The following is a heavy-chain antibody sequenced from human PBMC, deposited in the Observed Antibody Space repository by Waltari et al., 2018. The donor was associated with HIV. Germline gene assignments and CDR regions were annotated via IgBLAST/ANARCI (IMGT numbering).Heavy chain of an antibody. V-gene: IGHV3-7*01. CDR2: INQGGSET. CDR3: AREGGRDCSGGSCYIDY. D-gene: IGHD2-15*01. J-gene: IGHJ4*02. Sequence: DVEVVESGGGMVQPGGSLRLSCAVSGFTFSRSWMSWVRQAPGKGLAWVANINQGGSETHYVDSVEGRFTISRDNGRNLIYLQMNRLRAEDTAMYYCAREGGRDCSGGSCYIDYWGQGTLVAVSS. CDR1: GFTFSRSW.